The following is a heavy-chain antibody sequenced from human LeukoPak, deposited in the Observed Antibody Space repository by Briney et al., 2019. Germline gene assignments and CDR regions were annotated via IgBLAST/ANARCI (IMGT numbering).Heavy chain of an antibody. J-gene: IGHJ4*02. D-gene: IGHD3-3*01. CDR3: ARAVYRMSGTGAPFDY. CDR2: ISGSGGSI. CDR1: GFTFGSYA. Sequence: GGSLRLSCAASGFTFGSYAMFWVRQAPGRGPEWVSTISGSGGSIYYADSVKGRFTISRDNSKNTVYLQMNSLRVDDTAVYYCARAVYRMSGTGAPFDYWGQGTLVTVSS. V-gene: IGHV3-23*01.